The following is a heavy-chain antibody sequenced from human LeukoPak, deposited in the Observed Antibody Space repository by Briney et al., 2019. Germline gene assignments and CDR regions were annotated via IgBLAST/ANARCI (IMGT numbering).Heavy chain of an antibody. D-gene: IGHD2-15*01. V-gene: IGHV4-61*02. CDR1: GGSISSGSYY. J-gene: IGHJ4*02. CDR2: VYTSGST. Sequence: SETLSLTCTVSGGSISSGSYYWSWIRQPAGKGLEWIGRVYTSGSTNYNPSFKSRVTISVDTSKNQFSLKLSSVTAADTAVYYCARDLGYCSGGSCYYLRPFDYWGQGTLVTVSS. CDR3: ARDLGYCSGGSCYYLRPFDY.